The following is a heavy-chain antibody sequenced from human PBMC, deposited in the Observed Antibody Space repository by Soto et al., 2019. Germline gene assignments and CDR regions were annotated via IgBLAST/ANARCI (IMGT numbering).Heavy chain of an antibody. CDR2: FNPSGTST. CDR1: GYTFTNYY. V-gene: IGHV1-46*01. Sequence: QVQLVQSGAEVKKPGASVKVSCKASGYTFTNYYMHWVRQAPGQGLEWMGIFNPSGTSTTYAQKFQGRVTMTRGTSTSTVYLELNSLRSDDTAVYYCARALPRSSGYSYGALDYWGQGTLVTVSS. CDR3: ARALPRSSGYSYGALDY. D-gene: IGHD5-18*01. J-gene: IGHJ4*02.